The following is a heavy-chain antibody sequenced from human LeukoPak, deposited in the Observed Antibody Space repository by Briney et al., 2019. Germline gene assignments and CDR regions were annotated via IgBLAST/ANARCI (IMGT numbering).Heavy chain of an antibody. CDR1: GXTFSVYA. V-gene: IGHV3-64D*06. CDR2: IISNGGST. CDR3: VKDGLAFCGGDCYSYFDY. Sequence: PGGSLRLSWSASGXTFSVYAIHWVRQAPGKGLESVSTIISNGGSTYYADSVKGRFTISRDNSKNTVSLQMSSLRAEDTALYYCVKDGLAFCGGDCYSYFDYWGQGTLVTVSS. D-gene: IGHD2-21*02. J-gene: IGHJ4*02.